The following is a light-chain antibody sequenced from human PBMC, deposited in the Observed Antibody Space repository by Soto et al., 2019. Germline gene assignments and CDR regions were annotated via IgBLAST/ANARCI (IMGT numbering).Light chain of an antibody. CDR1: QSISSW. V-gene: IGKV1-5*01. J-gene: IGKJ4*01. CDR2: DAS. Sequence: DIPMTQSPSALSATERDRVTITCRASQSISSWLAWYQQKPGKAPKLLIYDASSLESGVPSRFSGSGSGTEFTLTISSLQPEDFATYYCQQVKSYPRTFGGGSKVDIK. CDR3: QQVKSYPRT.